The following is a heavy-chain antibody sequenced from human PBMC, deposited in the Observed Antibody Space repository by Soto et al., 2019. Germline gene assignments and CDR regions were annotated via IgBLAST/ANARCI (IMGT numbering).Heavy chain of an antibody. CDR3: ARDNPSNHIAVAGPDAFDI. Sequence: ASVKVSCKASGGTFSSYAISWVRQAPGQGLEWMGGIIPIFGTANYAQKFQGRVTITADESTSTAYMELSSLRSEDTAVYYCARDNPSNHIAVAGPDAFDIWGQGTMVTVSS. D-gene: IGHD6-19*01. CDR1: GGTFSSYA. V-gene: IGHV1-69*13. J-gene: IGHJ3*02. CDR2: IIPIFGTA.